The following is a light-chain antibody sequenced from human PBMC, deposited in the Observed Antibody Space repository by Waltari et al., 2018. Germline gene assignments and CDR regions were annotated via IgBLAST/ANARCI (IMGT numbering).Light chain of an antibody. V-gene: IGLV2-23*02. CDR3: CSYARSKVGL. CDR2: EVS. Sequence: PATLSVSPGERATLSCRASQSVSSNLAWDQHPPGKAPNLMILEVSQRPSGISDRFSGSKSGNTASLTISGLQAEDEANYYCCSYARSKVGLCGGGTKLTVL. J-gene: IGLJ3*02. CDR1: SQSVSSNL.